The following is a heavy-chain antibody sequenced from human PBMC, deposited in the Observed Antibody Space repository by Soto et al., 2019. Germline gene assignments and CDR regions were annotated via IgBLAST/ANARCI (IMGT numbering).Heavy chain of an antibody. J-gene: IGHJ6*02. CDR3: AKILAYSGYDYYYYGMDV. D-gene: IGHD5-12*01. CDR1: GFTFSSYG. V-gene: IGHV3-30*18. CDR2: ISYDGSNK. Sequence: QVQLVESGGGVVQPGRSLRLSCAASGFTFSSYGMHWVRQAPGKGLERVAVISYDGSNKYYADSVKGRFTISRDNSKNTLYLQMNSLRAEDTAVYYCAKILAYSGYDYYYYGMDVWGQGTTVTVSS.